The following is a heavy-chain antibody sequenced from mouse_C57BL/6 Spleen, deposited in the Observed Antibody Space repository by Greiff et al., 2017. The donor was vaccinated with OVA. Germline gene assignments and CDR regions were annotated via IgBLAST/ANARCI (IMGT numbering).Heavy chain of an antibody. Sequence: QVQLQQPGAELVKPGALVKLSCKASGYTFTSYWMHWVKQRPGQGLEWIGMIHPNSGSTNYNEKFKSKATLTVDKSSSTAYMQLSSLTSEDSAVYYCAREGRAQATKDAMDYWGQGTSVTVSS. J-gene: IGHJ4*01. CDR3: AREGRAQATKDAMDY. CDR2: IHPNSGST. D-gene: IGHD3-2*02. CDR1: GYTFTSYW. V-gene: IGHV1-64*01.